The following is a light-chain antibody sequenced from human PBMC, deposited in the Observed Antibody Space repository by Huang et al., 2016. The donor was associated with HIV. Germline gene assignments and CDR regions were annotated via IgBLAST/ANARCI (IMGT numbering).Light chain of an antibody. Sequence: DIQMTQSPSSLSTSVGDRVTITCRASQGAGNSLAWYQQKPGKVPKLLSYAASTLRAGVPSRFSGSGSGTEFTLTISGLQPEDVATYYCQKYNSAPYTFGQGTRLDIK. J-gene: IGKJ2*01. CDR2: AAS. CDR1: QGAGNS. CDR3: QKYNSAPYT. V-gene: IGKV1-27*01.